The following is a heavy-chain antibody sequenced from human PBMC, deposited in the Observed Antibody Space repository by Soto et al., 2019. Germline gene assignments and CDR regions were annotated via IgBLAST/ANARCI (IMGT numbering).Heavy chain of an antibody. CDR2: IYPGDSDT. J-gene: IGHJ4*02. Sequence: GESLNISCKGSGYSFTSYWIGLVRQMPGKGLEWMGIIYPGDSDTRYSPSFQGQVTISADKSISTAYLQWSSLKASDTAMYYCASLYDSSGYGYFDYWGQGTLVTVSS. D-gene: IGHD3-22*01. V-gene: IGHV5-51*01. CDR3: ASLYDSSGYGYFDY. CDR1: GYSFTSYW.